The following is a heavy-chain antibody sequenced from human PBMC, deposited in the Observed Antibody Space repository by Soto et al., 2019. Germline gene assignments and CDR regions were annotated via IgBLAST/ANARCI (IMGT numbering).Heavy chain of an antibody. CDR1: GFTLSSYS. Sequence: EVQLVESGGGLVQPGGSLRLSCAASGFTLSSYSMNWVRQAPGKGLEWVSYISSSSSHTIYYADSVKGHFTISRDDARNSLYLQMDSLRVEDTAVYYCVRQHYAGGNWFDPWGQGTLVTVSS. V-gene: IGHV3-48*04. J-gene: IGHJ5*02. CDR3: VRQHYAGGNWFDP. D-gene: IGHD3-16*01. CDR2: ISSSSSHTI.